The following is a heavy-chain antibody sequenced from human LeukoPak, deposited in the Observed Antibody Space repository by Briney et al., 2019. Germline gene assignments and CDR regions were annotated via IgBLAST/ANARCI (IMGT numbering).Heavy chain of an antibody. D-gene: IGHD6-13*01. CDR1: GFTFSSYG. CDR2: IWYDGSNK. CDR3: ARDGSSFSNWFDP. V-gene: IGHV3-33*01. J-gene: IGHJ5*02. Sequence: QSGGSLRLSCAASGFTFSSYGMHWVRQAPGKGLEWVAVIWYDGSNKCYADSVKGRFTISRDNSKNTLYLQMNSLRAEDTAVYYCARDGSSFSNWFDPWGQGTLVTVSS.